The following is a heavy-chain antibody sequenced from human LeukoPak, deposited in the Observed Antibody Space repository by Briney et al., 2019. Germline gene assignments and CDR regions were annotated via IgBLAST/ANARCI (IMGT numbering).Heavy chain of an antibody. V-gene: IGHV3-11*01. J-gene: IGHJ3*02. CDR3: AREYYDSSGRNRDAFDI. D-gene: IGHD3-22*01. Sequence: GGSLRLSCAASGFTFSDYYMSWIRQAPGKGLEWVSYISSSGSTIYYADSVKGRFTISRDNAKNSLYLQMNSLRAEDTAVYYCAREYYDSSGRNRDAFDIWGQGTMVTVSP. CDR1: GFTFSDYY. CDR2: ISSSGSTI.